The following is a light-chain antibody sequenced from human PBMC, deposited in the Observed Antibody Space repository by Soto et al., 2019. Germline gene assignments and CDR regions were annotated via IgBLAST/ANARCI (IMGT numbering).Light chain of an antibody. CDR3: QQYDTYPWT. Sequence: DIQLTQSPSTLSASIGDRVTLTCRASQSMNRWLAWYQQKPGKVPNLLIYDVSSLASGVPSRFSGSGSGTEFTLTISTLQPEDFATYYCQQYDTYPWTFGQGTKVDIK. CDR2: DVS. J-gene: IGKJ1*01. V-gene: IGKV1-5*01. CDR1: QSMNRW.